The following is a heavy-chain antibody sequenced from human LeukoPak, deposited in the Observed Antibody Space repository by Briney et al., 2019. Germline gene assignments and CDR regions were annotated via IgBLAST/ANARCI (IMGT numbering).Heavy chain of an antibody. J-gene: IGHJ4*02. V-gene: IGHV3-23*01. CDR3: AKSPGYQLLWCY. CDR2: ISGSGGST. Sequence: PGGSLRLSCAAAGFSFSSYAMSWVRQAPGKGLEWVSAISGSGGSTYYADSVKGRFTISRDNSKNTLYLQMNSLRAEDTAVYCAKSPGYQLLWCYWGQGTLVTVSS. CDR1: GFSFSSYA. D-gene: IGHD2-2*01.